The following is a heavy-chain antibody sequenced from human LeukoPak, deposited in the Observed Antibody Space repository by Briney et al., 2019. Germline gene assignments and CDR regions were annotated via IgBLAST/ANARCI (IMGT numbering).Heavy chain of an antibody. D-gene: IGHD3-3*01. V-gene: IGHV1-2*02. CDR1: GYTFTDYH. Sequence: GASVKVSCMASGYTFTDYHIHWVRQAPGRGLEWLGWINPKKGDTGYSERIEGRVTMTRDTSISTVYMELRSLTSDDAAVYYCARDAGPAFGGAFDLWGLGTLVTVSS. J-gene: IGHJ4*02. CDR3: ARDAGPAFGGAFDL. CDR2: INPKKGDT.